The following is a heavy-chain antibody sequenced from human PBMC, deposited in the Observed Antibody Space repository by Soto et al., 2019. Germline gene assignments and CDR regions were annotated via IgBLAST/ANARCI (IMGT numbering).Heavy chain of an antibody. J-gene: IGHJ6*02. Sequence: GGSLRLSCAASGFIFSDYYMSWIRQAPGKGLEWVSYITSSSSYTKYADSVKGRFTISRDNAKNSLYLQMNSLRAEDTAVYYCARDGSRYCSSTSCLSGCYYYGMDVWGQGTTVTVSS. CDR3: ARDGSRYCSSTSCLSGCYYYGMDV. CDR1: GFIFSDYY. D-gene: IGHD2-2*01. CDR2: ITSSSSYT. V-gene: IGHV3-11*06.